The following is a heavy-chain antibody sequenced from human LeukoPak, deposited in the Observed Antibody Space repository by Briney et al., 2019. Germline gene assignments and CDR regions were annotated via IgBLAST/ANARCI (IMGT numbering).Heavy chain of an antibody. CDR3: ARTYPRYGFYFDY. CDR2: IYSGGST. D-gene: IGHD3-16*01. Sequence: GGSLRLSCAASGFTVSSNYMSWVRQAPGKGLEWVSVIYSGGSTYYADSVKGRFTISRDNSKNTLYLQMNSLRAEDTAVYYCARTYPRYGFYFDYWGQGTLVTVSS. CDR1: GFTVSSNY. J-gene: IGHJ4*02. V-gene: IGHV3-53*01.